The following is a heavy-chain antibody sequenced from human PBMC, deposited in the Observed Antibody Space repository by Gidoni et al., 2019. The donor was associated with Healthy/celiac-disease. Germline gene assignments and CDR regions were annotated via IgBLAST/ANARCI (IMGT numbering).Heavy chain of an antibody. D-gene: IGHD5-12*01. V-gene: IGHV1-69*01. CDR1: GGTFSSYA. Sequence: QVQLVQSGAEVTKPGSSVKVSCTASGGTFSSYAISWVRQAPGQGLEWMGGIIPIFGTANYAQKFQGRVTITADESTSTAYMELSSLRSEDTAVYYCVLIESGYDSLIDYWGQGTLVTVSS. CDR3: VLIESGYDSLIDY. J-gene: IGHJ4*02. CDR2: IIPIFGTA.